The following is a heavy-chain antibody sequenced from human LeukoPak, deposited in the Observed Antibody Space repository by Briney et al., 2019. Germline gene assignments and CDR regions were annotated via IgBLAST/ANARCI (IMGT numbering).Heavy chain of an antibody. Sequence: ASVKVSCKASGYTFTSYGISWVRQAPGQGLEWMGRIIPILGIANYAQKFQGRVTITADKSTSTAYMELSSLRSEDTAVYYCAREGCSGGSCYSLPFDYWGQGTLVTVSS. D-gene: IGHD2-15*01. V-gene: IGHV1-69*04. CDR1: GYTFTSYG. J-gene: IGHJ4*02. CDR3: AREGCSGGSCYSLPFDY. CDR2: IIPILGIA.